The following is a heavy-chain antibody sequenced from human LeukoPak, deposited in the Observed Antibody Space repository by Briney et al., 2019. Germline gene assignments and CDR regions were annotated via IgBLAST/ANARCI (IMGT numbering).Heavy chain of an antibody. CDR1: GGSISSSSSY. V-gene: IGHV4-39*07. CDR2: IYYSGST. D-gene: IGHD5-12*01. Sequence: SETLSLTCTVSGGSISSSSSYWGWIRQPPGTGLEWIGTIYYSGSTYYNLSLKSRVTISVDTSKNQFSLKLSSVTAADTAVYYCARELKIVATPTGAYFDYWGQGTLVTVSS. CDR3: ARELKIVATPTGAYFDY. J-gene: IGHJ4*02.